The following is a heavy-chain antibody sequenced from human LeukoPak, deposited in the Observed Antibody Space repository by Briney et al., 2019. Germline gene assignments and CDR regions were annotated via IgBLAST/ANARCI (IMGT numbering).Heavy chain of an antibody. CDR2: IYYSGST. J-gene: IGHJ4*02. D-gene: IGHD2-2*01. Sequence: PSETLSLTCTVSGGSISSYYWSWIRQPPGKGLEWIGYIYYSGSTNYNPSLKSRVTISVDTSKNQFSLKLSSVTAADTAVYYCARGYCSSASCYYFDHWGQGTLVTVSS. V-gene: IGHV4-59*01. CDR3: ARGYCSSASCYYFDH. CDR1: GGSISSYY.